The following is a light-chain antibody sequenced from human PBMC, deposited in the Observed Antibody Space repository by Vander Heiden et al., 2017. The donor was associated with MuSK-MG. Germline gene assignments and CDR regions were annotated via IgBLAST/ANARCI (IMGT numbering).Light chain of an antibody. CDR2: DVS. CDR3: SSFTSSSTQV. V-gene: IGLV2-14*03. Sequence: QSALTQPASVSGSPGQSTTISCTGTSSDVGGYNYVSWYQQHPGKAPKVVIYDVSNRPSGVSNRFSGSKSGNMASLTISGLQAEDEADYYCSSFTSSSTQVFGTGTKVTVL. CDR1: SSDVGGYNY. J-gene: IGLJ1*01.